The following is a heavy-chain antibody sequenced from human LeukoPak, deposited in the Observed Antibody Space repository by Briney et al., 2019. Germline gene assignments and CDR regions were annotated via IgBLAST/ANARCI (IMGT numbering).Heavy chain of an antibody. V-gene: IGHV3-74*01. D-gene: IGHD5-18*01. J-gene: IGHJ1*01. Sequence: SGGSLTLSCAASGFTFSRYWMHWVRQAPGKGRLCVSRIHSDGSSTYYADSVKGRFSISRDNARNTVYLQMNGLRAEDSAIYYCAREGLGYSYTNWGQGTLVSVSS. CDR1: GFTFSRYW. CDR3: AREGLGYSYTN. CDR2: IHSDGSST.